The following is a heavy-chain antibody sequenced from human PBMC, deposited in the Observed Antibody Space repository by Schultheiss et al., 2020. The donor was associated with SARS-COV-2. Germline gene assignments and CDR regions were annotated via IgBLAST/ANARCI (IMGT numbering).Heavy chain of an antibody. D-gene: IGHD4-17*01. CDR1: GGSISSYY. V-gene: IGHV4-59*01. CDR3: ASSTVTTGYYYYYMDV. CDR2: IYYSGST. J-gene: IGHJ6*03. Sequence: SETLSLTCTVSGGSISSYYWGWIRQPPGKGLEWIGYIYYSGSTNYNPSLKSRVTISVDTSKNQFSLKLSSVTAADTAVYYCASSTVTTGYYYYYMDVWGKGTTVTVSS.